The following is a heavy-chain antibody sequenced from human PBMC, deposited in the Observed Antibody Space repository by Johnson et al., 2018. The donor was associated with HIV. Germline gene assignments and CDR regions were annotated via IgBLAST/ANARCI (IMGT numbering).Heavy chain of an antibody. CDR2: ISYDASNK. CDR1: GFPFSRYA. V-gene: IGHV3-30*04. Sequence: QVQLVESGGGVVQPGRSLRLSCAASGFPFSRYAMHWVRPAPGKGLEWVAVISYDASNKYSADSVPGRFTISRDNSKNTLYLQMNSLSAEDTAVYYCARGGQLVAFDIWGQGTMVTVSS. J-gene: IGHJ3*02. D-gene: IGHD6-6*01. CDR3: ARGGQLVAFDI.